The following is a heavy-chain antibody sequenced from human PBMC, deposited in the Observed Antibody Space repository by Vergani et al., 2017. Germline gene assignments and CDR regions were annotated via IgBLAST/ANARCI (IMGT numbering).Heavy chain of an antibody. CDR2: IRSKAYGGQT. V-gene: IGHV3-49*04. J-gene: IGHJ3*02. D-gene: IGHD4-17*01. CDR3: TRDMTTVTTFVDDACDI. Sequence: EVQLVESGGGLVQPGRSLRLSCTASGFTFGDYAMSWVRQAPGKGLEWVGFIRSKAYGGQTEYAASVKGRFTISRDDSKIIAYLQMNSLKTEDTAVYYCTRDMTTVTTFVDDACDIWGQGTMVTVSS. CDR1: GFTFGDYA.